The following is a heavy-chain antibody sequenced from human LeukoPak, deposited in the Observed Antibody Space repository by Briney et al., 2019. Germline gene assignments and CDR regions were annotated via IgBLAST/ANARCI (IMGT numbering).Heavy chain of an antibody. CDR2: MNPNSGNT. CDR3: AGGNEECSSTSCYPTTNYYYYYYMDV. D-gene: IGHD2-2*01. J-gene: IGHJ6*03. Sequence: ASVKVSCKASGYTFTSYDINWVRQATGQGLEWMGWMNPNSGNTGYAQKFQGRVTMTRNTSISTAYMELSSLRSEDTAVYYCAGGNEECSSTSCYPTTNYYYYYYMDVWGKGTTVTVSS. V-gene: IGHV1-8*01. CDR1: GYTFTSYD.